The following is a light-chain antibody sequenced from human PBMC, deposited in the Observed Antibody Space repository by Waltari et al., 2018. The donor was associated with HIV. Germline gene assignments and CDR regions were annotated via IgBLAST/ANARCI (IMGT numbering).Light chain of an antibody. CDR2: ENT. Sequence: QSVLTQQPSVSGAPGQRATIPCTERRANLGADYDVHWYQQFPGTAPKLLMNENTHRPSGVPDRFSGSKSGTSASLVITDLQAEDEADYYCQSYDNILDGSIFGGGTKLTIL. CDR1: RANLGADYD. V-gene: IGLV1-40*01. J-gene: IGLJ2*01. CDR3: QSYDNILDGSI.